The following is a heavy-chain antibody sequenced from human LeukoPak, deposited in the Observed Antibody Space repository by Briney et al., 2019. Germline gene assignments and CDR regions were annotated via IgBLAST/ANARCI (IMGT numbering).Heavy chain of an antibody. V-gene: IGHV3-21*01. CDR3: ARVLDYYYDSSGLMDY. CDR1: GFTFSRYS. Sequence: GALRLSCAASGFTFSRYSMNWVRQAPGKGLAWVSSISSSSSYIYYADSVKGRFTISRHNAKNSLYLQMNSLRAEDTAVYYCARVLDYYYDSSGLMDYWGQGTLVTVSS. CDR2: ISSSSSYI. J-gene: IGHJ4*02. D-gene: IGHD3-22*01.